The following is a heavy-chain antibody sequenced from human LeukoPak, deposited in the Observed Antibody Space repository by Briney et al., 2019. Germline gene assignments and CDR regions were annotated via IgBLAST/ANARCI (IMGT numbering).Heavy chain of an antibody. J-gene: IGHJ4*02. CDR2: INHSGST. D-gene: IGHD1-1*01. CDR3: ARGHWNYFDY. Sequence: SETLSLTCAVYGGSFSGYYWSWIRQPPGKGLEWIGEINHSGSTNYNPSLKSRVTISVDTSKSQFSLKLSSVTAADTAVYYCARGHWNYFDYWGQGTLVTVSS. V-gene: IGHV4-34*01. CDR1: GGSFSGYY.